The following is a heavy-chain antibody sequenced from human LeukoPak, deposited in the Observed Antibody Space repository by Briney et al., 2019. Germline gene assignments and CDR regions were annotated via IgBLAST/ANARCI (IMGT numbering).Heavy chain of an antibody. D-gene: IGHD3-16*01. CDR3: ATTNGGWYYYYYMDV. CDR2: INTDGSST. V-gene: IGHV3-74*01. Sequence: GGSLRLSCAASGFTFSSYWMHWDRQAPGKGLVWVSRINTDGSSTSYADSVKGRFTISRDNAKNTLYLQMNSLRAEDTAVYYCATTNGGWYYYYYMDVWGKGTTVTVSS. J-gene: IGHJ6*03. CDR1: GFTFSSYW.